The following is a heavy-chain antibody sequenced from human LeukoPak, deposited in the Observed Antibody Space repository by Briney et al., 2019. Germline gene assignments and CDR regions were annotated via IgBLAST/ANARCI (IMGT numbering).Heavy chain of an antibody. J-gene: IGHJ6*02. CDR1: GYTFTSYG. CDR2: ISTNNGNT. Sequence: GASVKVSCKASGYTFTSYGISWVRQAPGQGLEWMGWISTNNGNTNYAQKVQGRVTMTTDTSTSTAYMELRSLRSDDTAVYYCASGSGRYYYGMDVWGQGTTVTVSS. CDR3: ASGSGRYYYGMDV. D-gene: IGHD3-10*01. V-gene: IGHV1-18*01.